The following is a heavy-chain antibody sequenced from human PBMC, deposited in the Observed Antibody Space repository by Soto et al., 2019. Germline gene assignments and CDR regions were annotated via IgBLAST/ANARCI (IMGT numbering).Heavy chain of an antibody. CDR2: IIPIFGTA. Sequence: SVKVSCKASGGTFSSYAISWVRQAPEQGLEWMGGIIPIFGTANYAQKFQGRVAITADESTSTAYMELSSLRSEDTAVYYCARDRGIAVASFDYWGQGTLVTSPQ. CDR1: GGTFSSYA. J-gene: IGHJ4*02. V-gene: IGHV1-69*13. D-gene: IGHD6-19*01. CDR3: ARDRGIAVASFDY.